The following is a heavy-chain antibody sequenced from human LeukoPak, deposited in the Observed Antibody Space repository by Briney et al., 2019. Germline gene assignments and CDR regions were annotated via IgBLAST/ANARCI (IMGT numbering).Heavy chain of an antibody. CDR2: INPSGGST. J-gene: IGHJ4*02. D-gene: IGHD1-1*01. CDR1: GYTFTSYY. V-gene: IGHV1-46*01. Sequence: ASVKVSCKASGYTFTSYYMHWVRQAPGQGLEWMGIINPSGGSTSYAQKFQSRVTMTRDMSTSTVYMELSSLRSGDTAVYYCARKTGTLIDYWGQGTLVTVSS. CDR3: ARKTGTLIDY.